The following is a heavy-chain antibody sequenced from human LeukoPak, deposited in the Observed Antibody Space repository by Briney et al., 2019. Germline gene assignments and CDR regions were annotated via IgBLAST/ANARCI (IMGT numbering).Heavy chain of an antibody. V-gene: IGHV3-23*01. CDR1: GFTFSSYA. D-gene: IGHD1-26*01. J-gene: IGHJ6*02. CDR3: ARMAATTDYYYYGMDV. Sequence: PGGSLRLSCAASGFTFSSYAMSWVRQAPGKGLEWVSAISGSGGSTYYADSVKGRFTISRDNAKNTLYLQMNSLRAEDTAVYYCARMAATTDYYYYGMDVWGQGTTVTVSS. CDR2: ISGSGGST.